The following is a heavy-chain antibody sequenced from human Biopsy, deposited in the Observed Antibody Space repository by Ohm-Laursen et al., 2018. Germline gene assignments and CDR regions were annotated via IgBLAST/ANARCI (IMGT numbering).Heavy chain of an antibody. CDR3: ARTAVGSDGTDSYYYGMDV. V-gene: IGHV1-46*01. CDR1: GNPFATYH. CDR2: IISSRATT. Sequence: GASAEVFCKASGNPFATYHIHWVRQAPGQGLEWMGAIISSRATTSFSHIFQGRITMIRDTSTGTVYMDLNSLGSEDTAVYYCARTAVGSDGTDSYYYGMDVWGPGTPVTVSS. J-gene: IGHJ6*02. D-gene: IGHD5-24*01.